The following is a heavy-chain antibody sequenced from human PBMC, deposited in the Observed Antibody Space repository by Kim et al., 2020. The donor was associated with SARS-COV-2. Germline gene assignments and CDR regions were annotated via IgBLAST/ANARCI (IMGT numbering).Heavy chain of an antibody. V-gene: IGHV5-10-1*01. Sequence: GESLKISCKGSGYSFTSYWISWVRQMPGKGLEWMGRIDPSDSYTNYSPSFQGHVTISADKSISTAYLQWSSLKASDTAMYYCAGTDTTGTTADYWGQGTLVTVSS. D-gene: IGHD1-1*01. CDR3: AGTDTTGTTADY. CDR2: IDPSDSYT. J-gene: IGHJ4*02. CDR1: GYSFTSYW.